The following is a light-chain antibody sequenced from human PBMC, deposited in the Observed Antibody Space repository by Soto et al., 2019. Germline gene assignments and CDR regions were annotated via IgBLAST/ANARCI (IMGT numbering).Light chain of an antibody. CDR3: QHYNNWPWT. Sequence: VLRLSPDTLSLAPGESATLSCRASQSISDTLAWYQQKPGQAPRLLIYSASRRATGFPGRFSGSGSGTDFTLTICSLQSEDLAVYYCQHYNNWPWTYGQGTKVDI. V-gene: IGKV3-15*01. CDR2: SAS. J-gene: IGKJ1*01. CDR1: QSISDT.